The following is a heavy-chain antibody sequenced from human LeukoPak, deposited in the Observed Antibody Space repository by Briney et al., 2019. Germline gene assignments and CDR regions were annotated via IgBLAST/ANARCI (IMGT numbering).Heavy chain of an antibody. CDR2: IYHSGST. J-gene: IGHJ2*01. CDR3: ARNPYGDYGYFDL. V-gene: IGHV4-30-2*01. CDR1: GGSISSGGYS. Sequence: PSETLSLTCAVSGGSISSGGYSWSWIRQPPGKGLEWLGYIYHSGSTYYNPSLKSRVTISVDRSKNQFSLKLSSVTAADTAVYYCARNPYGDYGYFDLWGRGTLVTASS. D-gene: IGHD4-17*01.